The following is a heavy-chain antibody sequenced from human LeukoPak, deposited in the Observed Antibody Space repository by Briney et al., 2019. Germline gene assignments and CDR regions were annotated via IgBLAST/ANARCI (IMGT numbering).Heavy chain of an antibody. J-gene: IGHJ4*02. CDR1: GGSFSGYY. D-gene: IGHD3-16*01. CDR2: INQIGNT. CDR3: ARIRRPLRGYFDH. V-gene: IGHV4-34*01. Sequence: SETLSLTCYLYGGSFSGYYWSWMRQSPGKGLEWIGEINQIGNTNYIPSLKSRLTISIDTSNNQFSLNLTSVTDADTGVYYCARIRRPLRGYFDHWGQGTLVT.